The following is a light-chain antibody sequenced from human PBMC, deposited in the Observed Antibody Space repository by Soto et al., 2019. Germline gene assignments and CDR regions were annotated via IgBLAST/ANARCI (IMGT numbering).Light chain of an antibody. CDR2: GNS. Sequence: QSVLTQPPSVSGAPGQSVTISCTGSSSNIGAGYDVHWYQQFPGAAPKLLIYGNSNRPSGVPDRFSGSKSGTSASLAISGLLAEDEADYYCQSYDGSLYVFGSGTSSPS. CDR3: QSYDGSLYV. J-gene: IGLJ1*01. V-gene: IGLV1-40*01. CDR1: SSNIGAGYD.